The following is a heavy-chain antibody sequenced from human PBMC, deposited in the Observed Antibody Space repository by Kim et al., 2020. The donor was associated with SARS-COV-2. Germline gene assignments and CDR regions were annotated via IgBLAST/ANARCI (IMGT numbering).Heavy chain of an antibody. J-gene: IGHJ6*02. CDR2: IDPGLSYT. CDR3: ARARYSLYYGIDV. D-gene: IGHD5-12*01. V-gene: IGHV5-10-1*01. CDR1: GYNFDDYR. Sequence: GESLKISCKVSGYNFDDYRITWVRQMSGKGLEWVGSIDPGLSYTKYMPSFQGHVTISVDKSINTAYLQWSGLKASDTAIYYCARARYSLYYGIDVWGQGTTVTVSS.